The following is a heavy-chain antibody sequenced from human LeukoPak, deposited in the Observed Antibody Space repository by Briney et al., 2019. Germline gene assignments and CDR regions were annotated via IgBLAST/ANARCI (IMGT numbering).Heavy chain of an antibody. V-gene: IGHV3-48*04. CDR3: ARGPPLFDP. CDR1: GFTFSDYT. J-gene: IGHJ5*02. CDR2: IDISSSST. Sequence: PGGSLRLSCVDSGFTFSDYTMNWVRQAPGKGLEWISYIDISSSSTYYADSVKGRFTISRDNAKNSLYLQMSSLRAEDTALYYCARGPPLFDPWGQGTLVTVSS.